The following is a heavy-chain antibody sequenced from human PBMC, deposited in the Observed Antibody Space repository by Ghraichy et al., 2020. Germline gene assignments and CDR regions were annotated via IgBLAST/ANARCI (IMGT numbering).Heavy chain of an antibody. CDR2: LNIDGTTV. D-gene: IGHD1-14*01. CDR1: GFTFSAYG. V-gene: IGHV3-74*01. CDR3: VRSYKDGLRHFDY. Sequence: GESLNISCVGSGFTFSAYGMNWVRQAPGRGLEWVSHLNIDGTTVNYADSVKGRFTISRDNAKNTMYLQMISLTVEDTAVYYCVRSYKDGLRHFDYWGQGTLVTVSS. J-gene: IGHJ4*02.